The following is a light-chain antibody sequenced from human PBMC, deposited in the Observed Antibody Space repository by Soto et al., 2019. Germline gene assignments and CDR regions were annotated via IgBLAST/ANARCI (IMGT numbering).Light chain of an antibody. V-gene: IGKV1-39*01. CDR2: AAS. Sequence: DIQLTQSPSFLSASVGDEVTITCRACQTIMTYLNWYQLKPGKPPRLLIYAASSLQSGVTSRFSGIGSGTNFTLTISSLQPEDFAAYSCQQSYNSPQTFGQGTKVDIK. J-gene: IGKJ1*01. CDR3: QQSYNSPQT. CDR1: QTIMTY.